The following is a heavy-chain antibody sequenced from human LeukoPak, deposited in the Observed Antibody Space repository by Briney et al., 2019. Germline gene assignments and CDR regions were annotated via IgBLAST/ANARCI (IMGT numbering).Heavy chain of an antibody. D-gene: IGHD3-16*01. Sequence: GSLRLSCTASGFTFGDYAMSWFRQAPGKGLEWVGFIRSKAYGGTTEYAASVKGRFTISRDDSKSIAYLQMNSLKTEDTAVYYRTRDCANRPFYDYIWGSYVDYFDYWGQGTLVTVSS. CDR2: IRSKAYGGTT. J-gene: IGHJ4*02. CDR1: GFTFGDYA. CDR3: TRDCANRPFYDYIWGSYVDYFDY. V-gene: IGHV3-49*03.